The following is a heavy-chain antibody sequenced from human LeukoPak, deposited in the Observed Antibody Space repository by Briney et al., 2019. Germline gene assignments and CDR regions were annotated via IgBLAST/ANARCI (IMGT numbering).Heavy chain of an antibody. J-gene: IGHJ4*02. Sequence: ASVKVSCKASGYTFTGYYMHWVRQAPGQGLEWMGWINPKSGATDYAQRFQGRVTMTSDTTIRTAYMELSRLRSDDTAVYYCARVRGGNNYHFDYWGQGTLVTVSS. D-gene: IGHD1-26*01. CDR1: GYTFTGYY. CDR3: ARVRGGNNYHFDY. V-gene: IGHV1-2*02. CDR2: INPKSGAT.